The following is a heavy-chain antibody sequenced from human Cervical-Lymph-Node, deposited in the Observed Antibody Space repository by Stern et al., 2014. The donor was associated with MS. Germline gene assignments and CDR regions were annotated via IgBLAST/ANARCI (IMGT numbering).Heavy chain of an antibody. CDR1: GFTFNYYG. Sequence: VQLVESGGGVVQPGRSLRLSCAASGFTFNYYGMHWVRQAPGKGLEWVAAIWYDGINKYYADSVKGRFTISRDNSKNTLYLQMSSLRVEDTAIYYCARPRWELPGYFDYWGQGTQVTVSS. J-gene: IGHJ4*02. CDR2: IWYDGINK. D-gene: IGHD1-26*01. CDR3: ARPRWELPGYFDY. V-gene: IGHV3-33*01.